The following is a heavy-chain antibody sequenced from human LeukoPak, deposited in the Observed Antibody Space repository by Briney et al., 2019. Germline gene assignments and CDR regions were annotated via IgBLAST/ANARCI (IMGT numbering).Heavy chain of an antibody. CDR2: INPNSGGT. D-gene: IGHD1-1*01. Sequence: GASVKVSCKASGYTFTGYYMHWVRQAPGLGLEWMGWINPNSGGTNYAQKFQGRVTMTRDTSISTAYMELSRLRSDDTAVYYCARDVEVNDPNFDYWGQGTLVTVSS. CDR3: ARDVEVNDPNFDY. V-gene: IGHV1-2*02. J-gene: IGHJ4*02. CDR1: GYTFTGYY.